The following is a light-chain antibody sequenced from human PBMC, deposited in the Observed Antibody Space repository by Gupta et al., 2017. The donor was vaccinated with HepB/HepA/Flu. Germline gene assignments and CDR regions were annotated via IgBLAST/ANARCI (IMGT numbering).Light chain of an antibody. Sequence: LVLTPSALTLSLSLGEAATLSCRARQSVSSSYLDWYQQKPGQAPRLLIYCASSRATGIPGRFSGSGSGTDFTLTISRLEPEDFAVYYCQQYGRSPGTFGQGTKVEIK. CDR2: CAS. V-gene: IGKV3-20*01. CDR3: QQYGRSPGT. CDR1: QSVSSSY. J-gene: IGKJ1*01.